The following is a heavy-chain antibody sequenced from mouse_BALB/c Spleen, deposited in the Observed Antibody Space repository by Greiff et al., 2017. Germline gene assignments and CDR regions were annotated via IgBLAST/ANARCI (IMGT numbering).Heavy chain of an antibody. CDR3: ARTGTEYYFDY. CDR2: IYPGGGYT. D-gene: IGHD4-1*01. J-gene: IGHJ2*01. V-gene: IGHV1-63*02. Sequence: VQLQQSGAELVRPGALVKLSCKASGFNIKDYYMHWVKQRPGHGLEWIGDIYPGGGYTNYNEKFKGKATLTADTSSSTAYMQLSSLTSEDSAIYYCARTGTEYYFDYWGQGTTLTVSS. CDR1: GFNIKDYY.